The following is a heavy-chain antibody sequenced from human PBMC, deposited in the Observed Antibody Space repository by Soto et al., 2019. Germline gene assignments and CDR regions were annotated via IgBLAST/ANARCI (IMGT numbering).Heavy chain of an antibody. D-gene: IGHD3-10*01. CDR1: GYTFTSYG. Sequence: ASVKVSCKASGYTFTSYGISWVRQAPGQGLEWMGWISAYNGNTNYAQKLQGRVTMTTDTSTSTAYMELRSLRSDDTAVYYCARETEDMVRGRQNYYYYGMDVWGQGTTVTVSS. CDR3: ARETEDMVRGRQNYYYYGMDV. V-gene: IGHV1-18*01. J-gene: IGHJ6*02. CDR2: ISAYNGNT.